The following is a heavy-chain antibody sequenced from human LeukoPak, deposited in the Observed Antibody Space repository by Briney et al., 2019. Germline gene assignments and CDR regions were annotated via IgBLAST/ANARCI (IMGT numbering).Heavy chain of an antibody. J-gene: IGHJ4*02. D-gene: IGHD3-22*01. CDR2: IYYSGST. V-gene: IGHV4-39*07. CDR3: ARVRGIGDYYDSSGYCFDY. Sequence: KPSETLSLTCTVSGGSISSSSYYWGWIRQPPGKGLEWIGSIYYSGSTYYNPSLKSRVTISVDTSKNQFSLKLSSVTAADTAVYYCARVRGIGDYYDSSGYCFDYWGQGTLVTVSS. CDR1: GGSISSSSYY.